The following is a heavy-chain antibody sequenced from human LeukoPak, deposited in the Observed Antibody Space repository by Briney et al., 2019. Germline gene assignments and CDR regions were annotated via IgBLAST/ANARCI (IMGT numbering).Heavy chain of an antibody. J-gene: IGHJ4*02. CDR3: AKDEGMYSFDY. CDR1: GFTFSSYA. CDR2: ISGSGGST. V-gene: IGHV3-23*01. Sequence: PGRSLRLSCAASGFTFSSYAMSWVRQAPGKGLEWVSAISGSGGSTYYTDSVKGRFTISRDNSKNTLYLQMNSLRAEDAAVYYCAKDEGMYSFDYWGQGTLVTVSS. D-gene: IGHD2-21*01.